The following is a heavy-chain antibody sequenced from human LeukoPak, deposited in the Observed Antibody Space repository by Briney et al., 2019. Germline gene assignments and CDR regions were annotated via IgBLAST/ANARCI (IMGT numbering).Heavy chain of an antibody. D-gene: IGHD2-2*01. CDR2: ISYDGSNK. J-gene: IGHJ4*02. Sequence: GGSLRLSCAASGFTFSSYGMHWVRQAPGKGLEWVAVISYDGSNKYYADSVKGRFTISRDNSKNTLYLQMNSLRAEDTAVYYCVAHQGYWGQGTLVTVSS. CDR3: VAHQGY. V-gene: IGHV3-30*03. CDR1: GFTFSSYG.